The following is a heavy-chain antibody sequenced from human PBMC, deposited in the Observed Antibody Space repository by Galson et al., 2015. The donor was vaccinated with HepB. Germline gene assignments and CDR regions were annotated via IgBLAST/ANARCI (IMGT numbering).Heavy chain of an antibody. CDR2: INPNSGGT. CDR3: ARDPRRGATTDDYIGPWFDP. CDR1: GYTFTDYY. Sequence: SVKVSCKASGYTFTDYYMHWVRQAPGQGLEWMGWINPNSGGTDYAQKFQGSVTMTRDTSISTAYMELSRLRSDDTAVYYCARDPRRGATTDDYIGPWFDPWGQGTLVTVSP. V-gene: IGHV1-2*02. D-gene: IGHD5-12*01. J-gene: IGHJ5*02.